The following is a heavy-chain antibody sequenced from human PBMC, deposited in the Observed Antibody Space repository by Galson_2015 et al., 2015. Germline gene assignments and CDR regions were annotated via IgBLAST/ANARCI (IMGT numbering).Heavy chain of an antibody. J-gene: IGHJ4*02. D-gene: IGHD3-22*01. CDR1: GFTFSSAW. CDR2: ITGGGGAT. Sequence: SLRLSCAASGFTFSSAWMSWVRQAPGKGLEWVSVITGGGGATYYADSVKGRFTISRDNSKNTLYLQMNSLRAEDTAVYYCAKGYNYDTSDYYWSFDYWGQGTLVTVSS. CDR3: AKGYNYDTSDYYWSFDY. V-gene: IGHV3-23*01.